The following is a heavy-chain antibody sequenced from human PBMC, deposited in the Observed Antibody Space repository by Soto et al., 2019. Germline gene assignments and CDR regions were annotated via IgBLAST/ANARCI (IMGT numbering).Heavy chain of an antibody. CDR2: ISGSGGST. CDR1: GFTFSSYA. J-gene: IGHJ3*02. CDR3: ATPYYDSSGYQTDAFDI. Sequence: EVQLLESGGGLVQPGGSLRLSCAASGFTFSSYAMSWVRQAPGKGLEWVSAISGSGGSTYYADSVKGRSTISRDNSKNTLYLQMNSLRAEDTAVYYCATPYYDSSGYQTDAFDIWGQGTMVTVSS. D-gene: IGHD3-22*01. V-gene: IGHV3-23*01.